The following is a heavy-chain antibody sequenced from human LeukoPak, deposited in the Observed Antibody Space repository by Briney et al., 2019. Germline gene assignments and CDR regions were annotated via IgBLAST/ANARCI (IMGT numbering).Heavy chain of an antibody. J-gene: IGHJ6*04. CDR2: ISSSGSTI. CDR1: GFTFSSYE. V-gene: IGHV3-48*03. CDR3: AELGITMIGGV. Sequence: GGSLRLSCAASGFTFSSYEMNWVRQAPGKGLEWVSYISSSGSTIYYADSVKGRFTISRDNAKNSLYLQMNSLRAEDTAVYYCAELGITMIGGVWGKGTTVTIST. D-gene: IGHD3-10*02.